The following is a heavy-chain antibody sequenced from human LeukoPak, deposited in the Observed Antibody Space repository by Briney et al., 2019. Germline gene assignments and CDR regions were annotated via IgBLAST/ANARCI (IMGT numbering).Heavy chain of an antibody. J-gene: IGHJ4*02. V-gene: IGHV4-31*03. D-gene: IGHD5-18*01. CDR2: IYYSGST. Sequence: PSETLSLTCTVSGGSISSGGYYWSWIRQHPGKGLEWIGYIYYSGSTYYNPSLKSRVTISVDTSKNQFSLKLSSVTAADTAVYYCARGSAAMATLGYWGQGTLVTVSS. CDR1: GGSISSGGYY. CDR3: ARGSAAMATLGY.